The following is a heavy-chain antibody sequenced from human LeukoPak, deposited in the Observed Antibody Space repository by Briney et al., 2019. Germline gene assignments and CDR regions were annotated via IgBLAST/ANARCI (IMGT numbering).Heavy chain of an antibody. V-gene: IGHV3-23*01. Sequence: GGSLRLSCAASGFTFSSYAMSWVRQAPGKGLEWVSAISGSGGSTYYADSVKGRFTISRDNSKNTLYLQMNSLRAEDTAVYYCAKDLSIWFGELPDAFDIWGQGTMVTVSS. D-gene: IGHD3-10*01. CDR3: AKDLSIWFGELPDAFDI. CDR1: GFTFSSYA. CDR2: ISGSGGST. J-gene: IGHJ3*02.